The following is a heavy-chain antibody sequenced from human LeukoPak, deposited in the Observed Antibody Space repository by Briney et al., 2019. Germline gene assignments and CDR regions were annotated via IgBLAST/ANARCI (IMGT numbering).Heavy chain of an antibody. D-gene: IGHD2-15*01. CDR1: GGSISSYY. V-gene: IGHV4-59*12. J-gene: IGHJ4*02. CDR3: ASVADIYCSGGSCYPGPLYY. Sequence: SETLSLTCTVSGGSISSYYWSWIRQPPENRLEWIGYIYYSGSTNYNPSLKSRVTISVDTSKNQFSLKLSSVTAADTAVYYCASVADIYCSGGSCYPGPLYYWGQGTLVTVSS. CDR2: IYYSGST.